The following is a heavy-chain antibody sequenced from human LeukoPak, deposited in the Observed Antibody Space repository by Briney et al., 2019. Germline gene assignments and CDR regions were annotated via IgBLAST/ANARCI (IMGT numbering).Heavy chain of an antibody. J-gene: IGHJ3*02. D-gene: IGHD1-1*01. CDR2: INPNSGGT. CDR3: ARGELADAFDI. Sequence: ASVKVSCKASGYTFTDYYMHWVRQAPGQGLEWMGWINPNSGGTDYAQKFQDCVTMTRDTSITTAYMELSSLRSEDTAVYYCARGELADAFDIWGQGTMVTVSS. V-gene: IGHV1-2*04. CDR1: GYTFTDYY.